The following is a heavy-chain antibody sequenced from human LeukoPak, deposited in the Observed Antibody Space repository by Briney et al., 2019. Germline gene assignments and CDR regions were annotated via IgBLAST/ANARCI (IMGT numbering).Heavy chain of an antibody. CDR2: IAPDSGGT. V-gene: IGHV1-2*02. CDR1: AYTFTDYY. J-gene: IGHJ3*01. CDR3: AREYYDSSGTKYAFDV. D-gene: IGHD3-22*01. Sequence: ASVKVSCKASAYTFTDYYVHWVRQAPGQGLEWMGCIAPDSGGTKYAQKFQGRVTMTRDTSISTVYMELTRLRSDDTAVHYCAREYYDSSGTKYAFDVWGQGTMVTVSS.